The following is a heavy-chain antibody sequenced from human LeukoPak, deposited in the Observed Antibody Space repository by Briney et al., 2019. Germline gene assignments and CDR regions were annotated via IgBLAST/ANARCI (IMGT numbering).Heavy chain of an antibody. CDR2: ISAYNGNT. D-gene: IGHD3-10*01. CDR1: GYTFTSYG. CDR3: ARMPTVRGVIPYFDY. V-gene: IGHV1-18*01. J-gene: IGHJ4*02. Sequence: ASVKVSCQASGYTFTSYGISWVRQAPGQGLEWMGWISAYNGNTNYAQKLQGRVTMTTDTSTSTAYMELRSLRSDDTAVYYCARMPTVRGVIPYFDYWGQGTLVTVSS.